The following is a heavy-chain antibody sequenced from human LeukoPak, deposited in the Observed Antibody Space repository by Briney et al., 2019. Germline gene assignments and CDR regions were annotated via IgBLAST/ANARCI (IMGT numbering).Heavy chain of an antibody. V-gene: IGHV1-8*03. D-gene: IGHD3-10*01. CDR2: MNPNSGNT. J-gene: IGHJ5*02. Sequence: GASVKVSCKASGYTFTSYDINWVRQATGQGLEWMGWMNPNSGNTGYAQKFQGRVTITRNTSISTAYMELSSLRSEDTAVYYCAREKRDYYGSTRDGWFDPWGQGTLVTVSS. CDR1: GYTFTSYD. CDR3: AREKRDYYGSTRDGWFDP.